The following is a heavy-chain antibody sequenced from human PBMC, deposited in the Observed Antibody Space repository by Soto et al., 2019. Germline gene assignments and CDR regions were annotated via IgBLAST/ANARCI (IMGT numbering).Heavy chain of an antibody. CDR3: ARVERGTATTVVDAFDI. V-gene: IGHV4-34*01. D-gene: IGHD1-1*01. J-gene: IGHJ3*02. CDR2: MSHSGGT. Sequence: QVQLQQWGAGLLKPSETLSLTCAVYGGFVTSGSYYWSWIRQPPGKGLEWIGEMSHSGGTPFNPSFGRRGTISVDTSKNQFTLKMSSVTAADTALYYCARVERGTATTVVDAFDIWGPGTMVTVSS. CDR1: GGFVTSGSYY.